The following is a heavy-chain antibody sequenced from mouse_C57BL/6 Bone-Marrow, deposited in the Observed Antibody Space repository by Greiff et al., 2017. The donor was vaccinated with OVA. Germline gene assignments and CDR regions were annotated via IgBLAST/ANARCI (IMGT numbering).Heavy chain of an antibody. CDR1: GYTFTSYW. V-gene: IGHV1-74*01. CDR2: IHPSDSAT. D-gene: IGHD1-1*01. Sequence: QVQLQQPGAELVKPGASVKVSCTASGYTFTSYWMHWVKQRPGQGLEWLGRIHPSDSATNYHPPFNGTATLTVDKSSSTAYMQLSSLKADDSAVYYCAIRYGSSDTDYWGQGTTLTVSS. J-gene: IGHJ2*01. CDR3: AIRYGSSDTDY.